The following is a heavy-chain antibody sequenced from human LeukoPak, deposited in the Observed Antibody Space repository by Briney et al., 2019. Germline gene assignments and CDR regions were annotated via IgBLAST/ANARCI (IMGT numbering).Heavy chain of an antibody. D-gene: IGHD4/OR15-4a*01. CDR3: ARRAGAYSHPYDY. J-gene: IGHJ4*02. V-gene: IGHV3-53*01. CDR2: IYSGTI. CDR1: GFTVSSNS. Sequence: PGGSLRLSCTVSGFTVSSNSMSWVRQAPGKGLEWVSFIYSGTIHYSYSVKGRFTISRDNSKNTLYLQMNSLRAEDTAVYYCARRAGAYSHPYDYWGQGTLVTVSS.